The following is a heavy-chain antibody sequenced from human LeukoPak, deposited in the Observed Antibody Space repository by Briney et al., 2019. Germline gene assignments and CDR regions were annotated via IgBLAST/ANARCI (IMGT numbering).Heavy chain of an antibody. CDR1: GFTFSSYA. D-gene: IGHD3/OR15-3a*01. V-gene: IGHV3-48*04. CDR2: ISSSGSTI. CDR3: ATQTDSTHFDY. J-gene: IGHJ4*02. Sequence: GGSLRLSCAASGFTFSSYAMSWVRQAPGKGLEWVSYISSSGSTIYYADSVKGRFTISRDNAKNSLYLQMNSLRAEDTAVYYCATQTDSTHFDYWGQGTLVTVSS.